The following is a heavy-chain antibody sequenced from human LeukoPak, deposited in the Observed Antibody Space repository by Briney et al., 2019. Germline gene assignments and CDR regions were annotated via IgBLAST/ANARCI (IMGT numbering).Heavy chain of an antibody. CDR1: GGSISSGDYY. D-gene: IGHD2-2*01. V-gene: IGHV4-61*08. Sequence: SQTLSLTCTVSGGSISSGDYYWSWIRQPPGKGLEWIGYIYYSGSTNYNPSLKSRVTISVDTSKNQFSLKLSSVTAADTAVYYCARDVGYCSSTSRYLSAFDIWGQGTRVTVSS. J-gene: IGHJ3*02. CDR2: IYYSGST. CDR3: ARDVGYCSSTSRYLSAFDI.